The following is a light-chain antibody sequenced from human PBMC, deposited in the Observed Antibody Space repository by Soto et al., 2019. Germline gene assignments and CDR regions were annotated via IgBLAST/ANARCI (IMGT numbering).Light chain of an antibody. CDR3: ISYTTTSTPVV. CDR2: DVT. Sequence: QSVLTQPASVSGSPGQSITISCTGTSSDVGGYNYVSWYQQHPGKAPKLMIYDVTNRPSGVSNRFSGSKSGNTASLTISGLQAEDEADYYCISYTTTSTPVVSGGGTKLTVL. J-gene: IGLJ2*01. CDR1: SSDVGGYNY. V-gene: IGLV2-14*03.